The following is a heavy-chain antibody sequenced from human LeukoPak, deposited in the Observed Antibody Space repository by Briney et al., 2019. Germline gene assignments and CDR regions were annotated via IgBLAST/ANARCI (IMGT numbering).Heavy chain of an antibody. D-gene: IGHD5-12*01. CDR3: ARSRATTRVYYFDY. CDR2: INPNSGGT. V-gene: IGHV1-2*04. Sequence: ASVKLSCKASGYTFTGYYMHWVRQAPGQGLEWMGWINPNSGGTNYAQKFQGWVTMTRDTSISTAYMELSRLRSDDTAVYYCARSRATTRVYYFDYWGQGTLVTVSS. CDR1: GYTFTGYY. J-gene: IGHJ4*02.